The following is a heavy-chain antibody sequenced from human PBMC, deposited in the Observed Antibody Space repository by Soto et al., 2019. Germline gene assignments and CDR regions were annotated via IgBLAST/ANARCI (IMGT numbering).Heavy chain of an antibody. CDR2: INPNSGGT. D-gene: IGHD6-25*01. CDR1: GYPFTGYY. V-gene: IGHV1-2*02. J-gene: IGHJ2*01. Sequence: XPVKVSCKASGYPFTGYYMHWVRQAPGQGLEWMGWINPNSGGTNYAQKFQGRVTMTRDTSISTAYMELSRLRSDDTAVYYCARDPSRRNWYFDLWGRGTLVTVS. CDR3: ARDPSRRNWYFDL.